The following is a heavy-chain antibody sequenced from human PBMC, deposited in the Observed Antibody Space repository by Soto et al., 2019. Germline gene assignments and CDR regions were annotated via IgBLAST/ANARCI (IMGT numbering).Heavy chain of an antibody. Sequence: PVGSLRLSCAASGFTFSNYAMNWVRQAPGKGLEWVSTISGSGGSPYYADSVKGRFTISRDNSKNTLYLQMNSLRAGDSAIYYCAKEGTSGLYYFEYWGQGTLVSVSS. CDR1: GFTFSNYA. V-gene: IGHV3-23*01. D-gene: IGHD6-19*01. CDR2: ISGSGGSP. J-gene: IGHJ4*02. CDR3: AKEGTSGLYYFEY.